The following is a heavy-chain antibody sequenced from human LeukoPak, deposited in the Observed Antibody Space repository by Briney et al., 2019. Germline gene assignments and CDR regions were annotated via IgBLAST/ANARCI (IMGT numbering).Heavy chain of an antibody. CDR2: IIPIFGTA. J-gene: IGHJ6*03. CDR3: ARGSGSYSYYYYYYMDV. Sequence: SVKVSCKASGGTFSSYAISWVRQAPGQGLEWMGGIIPIFGTANYAQKFQGRVTITTDESTSTAYMELSSLRSEDTAVYYCARGSGSYSYYYYYYMDVWGKGTTVTVSS. D-gene: IGHD3-10*01. V-gene: IGHV1-69*05. CDR1: GGTFSSYA.